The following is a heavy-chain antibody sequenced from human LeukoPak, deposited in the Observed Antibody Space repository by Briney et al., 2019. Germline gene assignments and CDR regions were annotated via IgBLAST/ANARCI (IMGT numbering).Heavy chain of an antibody. CDR1: GYTFTSYA. J-gene: IGHJ5*02. Sequence: ASVKVSCKASGYTFTSYAMNWVRQAPGQGLEWMGWISAYNGNTNYAQKLQGRVTMTTDTSTSTAYMELRSLRSDDTAVYYCARDYGDYSYNWFDPWGQGTLVTVSS. CDR3: ARDYGDYSYNWFDP. CDR2: ISAYNGNT. D-gene: IGHD4-17*01. V-gene: IGHV1-18*01.